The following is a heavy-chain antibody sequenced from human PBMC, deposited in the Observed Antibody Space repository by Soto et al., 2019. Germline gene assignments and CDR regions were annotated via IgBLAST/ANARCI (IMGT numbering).Heavy chain of an antibody. D-gene: IGHD3-3*01. CDR3: AKAGSYDFWSGYHDY. J-gene: IGHJ4*02. Sequence: PGGSLRLSCAASGFTFSSYAMHWVRQAPGKGLEWVAVISYDGSNKYYADSVKGRFTISRDNSKNTLYLQMNSLRAEDTAVYYCAKAGSYDFWSGYHDYWGQGTLVTVSS. CDR1: GFTFSSYA. CDR2: ISYDGSNK. V-gene: IGHV3-30*04.